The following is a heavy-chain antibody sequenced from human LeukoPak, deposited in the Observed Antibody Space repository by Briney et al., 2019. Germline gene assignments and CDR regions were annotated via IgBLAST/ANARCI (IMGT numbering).Heavy chain of an antibody. CDR1: GFTFGSYG. CDR2: IWYDGSNK. D-gene: IGHD3-22*01. J-gene: IGHJ4*02. V-gene: IGHV3-33*06. Sequence: GGSLRLSCAASGFTFGSYGMHWVRQAPGKGLEWVAVIWYDGSNKYYADSVKGRFTISRDNSKNTLYLQMNSLRAEDTAVYYCAKELQYYYDSSGYYDYWGQGTLVTVSS. CDR3: AKELQYYYDSSGYYDY.